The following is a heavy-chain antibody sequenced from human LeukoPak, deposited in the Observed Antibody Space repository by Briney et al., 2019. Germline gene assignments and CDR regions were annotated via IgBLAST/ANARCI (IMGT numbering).Heavy chain of an antibody. CDR3: AKDGAWLRFDD. V-gene: IGHV3-23*01. Sequence: GGSLRLSCAASGFTFTNYAMSWVRQSPKKGLEWVSVISASGGSTNYADSVKGRFTISRDDSKNTLYLQMNNLRAEDTAVYYCAKDGAWLRFDDWGQGILVTVSS. CDR2: ISASGGST. J-gene: IGHJ4*02. CDR1: GFTFTNYA. D-gene: IGHD5-12*01.